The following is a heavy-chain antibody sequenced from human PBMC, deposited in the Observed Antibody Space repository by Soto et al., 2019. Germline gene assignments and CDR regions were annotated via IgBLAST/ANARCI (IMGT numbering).Heavy chain of an antibody. CDR3: ARARYSSGLPRKGYYRVEV. CDR1: GFTFSSYS. Sequence: PGGSLRLSCAASGFTFSSYSMNWVRQAPGKGLEWVSYISSSSSTIYYADSVKGRFTISRDNAKNSLFLQMNSLRDEDTAVYYCARARYSSGLPRKGYYRVEVWGQGTTVTVPS. CDR2: ISSSSSTI. V-gene: IGHV3-48*02. J-gene: IGHJ6*02. D-gene: IGHD6-19*01.